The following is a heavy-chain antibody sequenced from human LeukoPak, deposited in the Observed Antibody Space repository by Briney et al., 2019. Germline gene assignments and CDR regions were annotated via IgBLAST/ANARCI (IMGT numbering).Heavy chain of an antibody. D-gene: IGHD3-22*01. J-gene: IGHJ3*02. V-gene: IGHV4-59*08. CDR3: ARHGASGGGYYNKYDAFDM. CDR2: IYYSGTT. CDR1: GGSISSYY. Sequence: SETLSLTCTVSGGSISSYYWSWIRQPPGKGLEWIGYIYYSGTTNYNPSLKSRITISVDTSKNQFFLKLSSVTAADTAVYYCARHGASGGGYYNKYDAFDMWGQGTLSTVSS.